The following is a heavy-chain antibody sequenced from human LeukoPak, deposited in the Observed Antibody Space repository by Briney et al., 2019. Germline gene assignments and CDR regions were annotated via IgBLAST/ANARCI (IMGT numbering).Heavy chain of an antibody. Sequence: PSETLSLTCSVSGGAISSRYWSWIRQTPGKGLEWIGYIYYSGSTNYNPALKSRVTISVDTSKNQFFLTLTSVTAADTAAYYCARHSPPLDFWGQGILVTVSS. V-gene: IGHV4-59*11. D-gene: IGHD4-11*01. CDR2: IYYSGST. CDR3: ARHSPPLDF. J-gene: IGHJ4*02. CDR1: GGAISSRY.